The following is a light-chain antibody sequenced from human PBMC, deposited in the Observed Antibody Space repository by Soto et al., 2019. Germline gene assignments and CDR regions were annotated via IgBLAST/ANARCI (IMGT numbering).Light chain of an antibody. CDR1: QSLSNTY. J-gene: IGKJ4*01. Sequence: EIVMTQSPVTLSLSPGDRATLSCRASQSLSNTYISWYQQKPGQAPRLLIYGASTRATGIPARFSGSGSGTDFPLPISSLQLEVFALYSCHQVFALPLTFGGGPRVDIK. V-gene: IGKV3D-7*01. CDR2: GAS. CDR3: HQVFALPLT.